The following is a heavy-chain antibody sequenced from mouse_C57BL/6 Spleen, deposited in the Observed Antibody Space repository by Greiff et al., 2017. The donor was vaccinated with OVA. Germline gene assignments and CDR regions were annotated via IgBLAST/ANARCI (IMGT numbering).Heavy chain of an antibody. CDR1: GFTFSSYA. Sequence: EVQVVESGGGLVKPGGSLKLSCAASGFTFSSYAMSWVRQTPEKRLEWVATISDGGSYTYYPDNVKGRFTISRDNAKNNLYLQMSHLKSEDTAMYYCASPYYGSSYWYFDVWGTGTTVTVSS. D-gene: IGHD1-1*01. J-gene: IGHJ1*03. CDR2: ISDGGSYT. CDR3: ASPYYGSSYWYFDV. V-gene: IGHV5-4*01.